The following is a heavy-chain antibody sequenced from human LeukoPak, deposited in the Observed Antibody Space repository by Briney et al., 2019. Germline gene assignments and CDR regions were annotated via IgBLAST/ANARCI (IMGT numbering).Heavy chain of an antibody. D-gene: IGHD3-3*01. CDR2: VRSKVYNGAT. CDR1: GFSFEDFT. J-gene: IGHJ6*02. CDR3: TRDFPRDYDFWSGYSSGDYYGMDV. V-gene: IGHV3-49*04. Sequence: PGRSLRLSCRSSGFSFEDFTVSWVRQAPGKGLERVGFVRSKVYNGATEYAASVKGRFTISRDDSKSIAYLQMNSLRTEDTAVYYCTRDFPRDYDFWSGYSSGDYYGMDVWGQGTTVTVSS.